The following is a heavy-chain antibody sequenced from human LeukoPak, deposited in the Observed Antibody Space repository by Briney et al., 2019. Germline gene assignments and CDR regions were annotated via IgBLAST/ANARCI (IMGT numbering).Heavy chain of an antibody. CDR2: ISSSSSYI. D-gene: IGHD3-10*01. V-gene: IGHV3-21*01. Sequence: PGGSLRLSCAASGFTFSSYSMNWVRKAPGKGLEWVSSISSSSSYIYYADSVKGRFTISRDNAKNSLYLQMNSLRAEDTAVYYCARDPHHYSGFDYWGQGTLVTVSS. CDR3: ARDPHHYSGFDY. J-gene: IGHJ4*02. CDR1: GFTFSSYS.